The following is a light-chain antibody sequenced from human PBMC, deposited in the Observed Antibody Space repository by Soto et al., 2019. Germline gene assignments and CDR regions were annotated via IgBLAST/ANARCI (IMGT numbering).Light chain of an antibody. J-gene: IGLJ1*01. CDR1: SSDVGGYNY. CDR3: SSYTSSSTLGV. CDR2: DVS. Sequence: HSELTKAASGTGLPGQSITISCTGTSSDVGGYNYVSWYQQHPGKAPKLMIYDVSNRPSGVSNRFSGSKSGNTASLTISGLQAEDEADYYCSSYTSSSTLGVFGTGTKVTVL. V-gene: IGLV2-14*01.